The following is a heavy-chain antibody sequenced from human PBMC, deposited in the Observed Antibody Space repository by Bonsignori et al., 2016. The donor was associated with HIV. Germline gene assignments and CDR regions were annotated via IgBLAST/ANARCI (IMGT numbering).Heavy chain of an antibody. V-gene: IGHV3-30*18. D-gene: IGHD6-13*01. CDR2: ISYDGSNK. J-gene: IGHJ5*02. Sequence: WIRQPPGKGLEWVAVISYDGSNKYYADSVKGRFTISRDNSKNTLYLQMNSLRAEDTAVYYCTKDRAYSSSWGGFDPWGQGTLVTVSS. CDR3: TKDRAYSSSWGGFDP.